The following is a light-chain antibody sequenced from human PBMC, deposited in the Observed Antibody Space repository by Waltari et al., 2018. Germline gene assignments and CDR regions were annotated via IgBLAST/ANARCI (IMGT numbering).Light chain of an antibody. CDR1: QDLDNW. J-gene: IGKJ4*01. CDR2: CAS. CDR3: QQLHSYPRA. Sequence: MTPSPATLSASVGDRVTITCRASQDLDNWLAWYQQKPGKAPNLLIYCASVLESGVPSRFSGSGSGTDFTLTISSLQPEDFATYYCQQLHSYPRAFGGGTKVESK. V-gene: IGKV1D-16*01.